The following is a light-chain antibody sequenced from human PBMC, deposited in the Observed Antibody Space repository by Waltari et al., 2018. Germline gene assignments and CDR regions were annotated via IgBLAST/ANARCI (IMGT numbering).Light chain of an antibody. CDR2: GAS. CDR3: QHYVRLPVS. CDR1: QSLSRS. J-gene: IGKJ1*01. Sequence: EIVLTKSPGSLSLSPGDRATLSCRASQSLSRSLACYQQKPGQAPRLLIDGASSRATGVPDRFSGSGSGTDFSLTISRLEPEDCAVYYCQHYVRLPVSFGQGTKVEIK. V-gene: IGKV3-20*01.